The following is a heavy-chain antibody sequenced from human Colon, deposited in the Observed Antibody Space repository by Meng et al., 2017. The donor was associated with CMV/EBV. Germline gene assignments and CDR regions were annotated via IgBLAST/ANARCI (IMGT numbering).Heavy chain of an antibody. CDR2: IYWDDDK. D-gene: IGHD6-6*01. CDR1: GFSPRTIGVG. Sequence: QITFPGPVPTLLNPPLSLSLTCNFSGFSPRTIGVGVAWIRQPPGKALEWLALIYWDDDKRYSPSLKSRLTITKDTSKNQVVLTMTNMDPVDTATYYCAHRMGRIAARVFDYWGQGTLVTVSS. V-gene: IGHV2-5*02. J-gene: IGHJ4*02. CDR3: AHRMGRIAARVFDY.